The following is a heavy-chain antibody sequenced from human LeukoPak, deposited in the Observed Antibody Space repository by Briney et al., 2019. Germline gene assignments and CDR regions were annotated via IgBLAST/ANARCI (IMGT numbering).Heavy chain of an antibody. CDR2: TRYDGSNK. CDR3: ARGSDSSGWTDFDY. V-gene: IGHV3-30*02. D-gene: IGHD6-19*01. CDR1: GFTFSSYG. Sequence: PGGSLRLSCAASGFTFSSYGMYWVRQAPGKGLEWVAFTRYDGSNKYYADSVKGRFTISRDNSKNTLYLKMNSLRAEDTAVYYCARGSDSSGWTDFDYWGQGTLVTVSS. J-gene: IGHJ4*02.